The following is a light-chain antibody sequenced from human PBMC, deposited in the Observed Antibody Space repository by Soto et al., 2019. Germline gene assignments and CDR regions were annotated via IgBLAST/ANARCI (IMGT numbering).Light chain of an antibody. CDR3: QQTHSIPPT. Sequence: DIQMTQSPSSLSASVGDRVTVTCRTSHIVDTSVNWYQQKPGKAPKLLIYAASSVQSGVPARLSGSGSATFFTLTIHNLQPDDFATYFCQQTHSIPPTFGPGTKVDIK. CDR1: HIVDTS. J-gene: IGKJ2*01. V-gene: IGKV1-39*01. CDR2: AAS.